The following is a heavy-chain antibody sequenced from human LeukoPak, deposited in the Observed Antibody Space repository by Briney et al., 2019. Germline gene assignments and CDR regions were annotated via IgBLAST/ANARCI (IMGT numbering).Heavy chain of an antibody. V-gene: IGHV1-18*01. D-gene: IGHD6-19*01. J-gene: IGHJ6*02. Sequence: GASVKVSCKASGYTLTSYGISWVRQAPGQGLEWMGWISAYNGNTNYAQKLQGRVTMTTDTSTSTAYMELRSPRSDDTAVYYCARDPNSSGWYRYYYYGMDVWGQGTTVTVSS. CDR3: ARDPNSSGWYRYYYYGMDV. CDR1: GYTLTSYG. CDR2: ISAYNGNT.